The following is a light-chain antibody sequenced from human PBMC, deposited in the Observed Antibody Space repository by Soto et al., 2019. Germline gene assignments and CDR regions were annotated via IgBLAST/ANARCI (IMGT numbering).Light chain of an antibody. Sequence: DIQMTQSPSTLSASIGDRVTITCRASQSVSTCLAWYQQKPGKAPKLLIYKASSLESGVPSRFSGSGSATEFTLTISSRQPDDFATYHCQQYDTYDSYTFGQGTKLEIK. V-gene: IGKV1-5*03. CDR3: QQYDTYDSYT. J-gene: IGKJ2*01. CDR1: QSVSTC. CDR2: KAS.